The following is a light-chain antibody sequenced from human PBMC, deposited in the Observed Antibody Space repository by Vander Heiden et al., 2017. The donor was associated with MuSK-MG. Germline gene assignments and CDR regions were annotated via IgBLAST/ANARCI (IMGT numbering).Light chain of an antibody. Sequence: SFELTQPPSMSVSPGQTATITCSGDALGDRYVSWDQQKTGQAPVLVVYQESKRPSGIPERFSASNSGNTATLTISGTQAMDEGDYFCQAWDRNTPVVLGGGTRLTVL. V-gene: IGLV3-1*01. CDR1: ALGDRY. J-gene: IGLJ2*01. CDR3: QAWDRNTPVV. CDR2: QES.